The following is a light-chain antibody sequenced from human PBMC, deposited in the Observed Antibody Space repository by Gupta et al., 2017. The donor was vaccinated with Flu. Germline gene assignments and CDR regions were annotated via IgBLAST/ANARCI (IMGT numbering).Light chain of an antibody. J-gene: IGLJ3*02. V-gene: IGLV3-1*01. CDR2: QGT. CDR3: QAWDSSIMV. Sequence: SYCLTHPPSVAVSPGQTATITCSGEKVGEKYASWYQHKPGQSPVLVMYQGTKRPTGIPERFSGASSGNTATLAISGTQAMDEADYYCQAWDSSIMVFGGGTKLTVL. CDR1: KVGEKY.